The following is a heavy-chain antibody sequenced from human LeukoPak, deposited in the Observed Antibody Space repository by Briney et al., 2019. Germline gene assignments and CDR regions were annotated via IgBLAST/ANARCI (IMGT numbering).Heavy chain of an antibody. Sequence: PGGSLRLSCAATGFTVSNNYMSWVRQAPGKGLEWVSYISSSGSTIYYADSVKGRFTISRDNAKNSLYLQMNSLRAEDTAVYYCARDHLLYMDVWGKGTTVTISS. D-gene: IGHD2-15*01. CDR2: ISSSGSTI. J-gene: IGHJ6*03. CDR3: ARDHLLYMDV. V-gene: IGHV3-11*04. CDR1: GFTVSNNY.